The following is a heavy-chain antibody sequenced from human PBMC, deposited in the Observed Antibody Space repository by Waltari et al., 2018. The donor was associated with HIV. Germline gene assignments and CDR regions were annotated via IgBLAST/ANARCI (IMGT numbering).Heavy chain of an antibody. J-gene: IGHJ5*02. D-gene: IGHD3-3*01. Sequence: QVQLQESGPGLLKPSETLSLTCTVPGGSINRYYWSWIRQPAGKGLEWLGRIYSSGSTNDNPSLKSRITMSVDTSKNMFALKVSSVTAADTAVYYCAREDYDFWSGYNYNWFDPWGQGTLVTVSS. CDR2: IYSSGST. CDR1: GGSINRYY. V-gene: IGHV4-4*07. CDR3: AREDYDFWSGYNYNWFDP.